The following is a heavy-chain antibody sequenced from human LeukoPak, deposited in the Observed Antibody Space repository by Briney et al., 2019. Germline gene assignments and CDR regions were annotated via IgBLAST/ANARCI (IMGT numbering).Heavy chain of an antibody. J-gene: IGHJ4*02. V-gene: IGHV3-30-3*01. D-gene: IGHD5-24*01. CDR1: GFTFSSYA. CDR2: ISYDGSNK. CDR3: ARVNRDGYNIDY. Sequence: GGSLRLSCAASGFTFSSYAMHWVRQAPGKGLEWVAVISYDGSNKYHADSVKGRFTISRDNSKNTLYLQMNSLRAEDTAVYYCARVNRDGYNIDYWGQGTLVTVSS.